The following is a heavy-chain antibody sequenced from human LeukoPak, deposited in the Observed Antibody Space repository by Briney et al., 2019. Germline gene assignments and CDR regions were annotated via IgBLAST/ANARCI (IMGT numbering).Heavy chain of an antibody. CDR2: INAGNGNT. Sequence: GASVKVSCKASGYTFTSYAMHWVRQAPGQRLEWMGWINAGNGNTKYSQKFQGRVTITRDTSASTAYMELSSLRSEDTAVYYCARDLLGLIAVAGFDYWGQGTLVTVSS. J-gene: IGHJ4*02. CDR1: GYTFTSYA. V-gene: IGHV1-3*01. CDR3: ARDLLGLIAVAGFDY. D-gene: IGHD6-19*01.